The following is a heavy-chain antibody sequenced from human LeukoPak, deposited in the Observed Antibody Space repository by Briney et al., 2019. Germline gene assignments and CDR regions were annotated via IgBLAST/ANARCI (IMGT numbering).Heavy chain of an antibody. Sequence: VASVKVSCKASGYSFTSYYMHWVRQAPGQGLEWMGLINPSGSSTTYAQKFQGRVTMTRDMFTSTDYMELNSLTSDDTAVYYCARDNSVGETAWWFDPWGQGTLVTVSS. CDR3: ARDNSVGETAWWFDP. CDR1: GYSFTSYY. D-gene: IGHD1-26*01. V-gene: IGHV1-46*01. J-gene: IGHJ5*02. CDR2: INPSGSST.